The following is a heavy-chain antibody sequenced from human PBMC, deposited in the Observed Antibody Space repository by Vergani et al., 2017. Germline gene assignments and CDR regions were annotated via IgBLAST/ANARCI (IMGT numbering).Heavy chain of an antibody. D-gene: IGHD6-13*01. Sequence: EVQLVESGGGLVQPGGSLRLSCAASGFTFSDHYMEWVRQAPGKGLEWVGRIRNKADSYTADYAASVKGRFTISREDSQNSLFLQMNSLKTEETAVYYCARXRGGSSWYGYYYYYMDVWGRGTTVTVSS. J-gene: IGHJ6*03. CDR3: ARXRGGSSWYGYYYYYMDV. CDR1: GFTFSDHY. CDR2: IRNKADSYTA. V-gene: IGHV3-72*01.